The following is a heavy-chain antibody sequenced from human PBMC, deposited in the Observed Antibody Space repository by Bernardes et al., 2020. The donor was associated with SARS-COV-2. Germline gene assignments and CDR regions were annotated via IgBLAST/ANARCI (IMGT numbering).Heavy chain of an antibody. V-gene: IGHV4-31*03. CDR1: GGSIRSGGYY. Sequence: SETLSLTCTVSGGSIRSGGYYWSWIRQHPGKGLEWIGYIYYSGSTYYNPSLKSRVTISVDTSKNQFSLKLSSVTAADTAVYYCARAPMIVVVIDAFDIWGQGTMVTGSS. D-gene: IGHD3-22*01. CDR3: ARAPMIVVVIDAFDI. J-gene: IGHJ3*02. CDR2: IYYSGST.